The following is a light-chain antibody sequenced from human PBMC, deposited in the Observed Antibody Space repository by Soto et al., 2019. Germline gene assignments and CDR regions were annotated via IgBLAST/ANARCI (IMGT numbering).Light chain of an antibody. Sequence: EKVMTQSPGTLSVSPGETATVSCTASQSVSGDLAWYQQKRGQAPRLLIYEASTRTTGLPARFSGGGSGTEFTLTISSLQSEDFAFYFCLQYNNWPPTFGQGTKVDIK. CDR1: QSVSGD. CDR3: LQYNNWPPT. CDR2: EAS. V-gene: IGKV3-15*01. J-gene: IGKJ1*01.